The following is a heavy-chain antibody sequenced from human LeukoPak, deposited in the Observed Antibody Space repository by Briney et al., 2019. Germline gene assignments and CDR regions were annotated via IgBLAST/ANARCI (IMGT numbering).Heavy chain of an antibody. Sequence: GGSLRLSCAASGFTFSSYSMNWVRQAPGKGLEWLSYISVSSRNVIDYADSVKGRFTISRDDAKNSLYLQMNSLRAEGTAVFFCARDFGPRLYAFDVWGQGTMITVSS. D-gene: IGHD3-16*01. CDR2: ISVSSRNVI. CDR3: ARDFGPRLYAFDV. J-gene: IGHJ3*01. CDR1: GFTFSSYS. V-gene: IGHV3-48*04.